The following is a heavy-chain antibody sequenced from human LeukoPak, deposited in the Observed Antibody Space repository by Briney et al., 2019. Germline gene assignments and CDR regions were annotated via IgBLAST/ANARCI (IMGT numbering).Heavy chain of an antibody. CDR1: GFTFSDYS. CDR2: ITSTSDTI. V-gene: IGHV3-48*01. CDR3: ARSIGYPFFDY. J-gene: IGHJ4*02. D-gene: IGHD3-22*01. Sequence: PGGSLRLSCEASGFTFSDYSMNWVRQAPGEGLEWLSYITSTSDTIYCADSVKGRFTSSRDNAKNSVYLQMNSLRAEDTAVYYCARSIGYPFFDYWGQGTLVTVSS.